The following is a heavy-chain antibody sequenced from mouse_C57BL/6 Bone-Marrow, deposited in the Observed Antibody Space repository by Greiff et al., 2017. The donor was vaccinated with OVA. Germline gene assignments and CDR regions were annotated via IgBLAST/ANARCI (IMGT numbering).Heavy chain of an antibody. CDR1: GYTFTDYN. D-gene: IGHD1-1*01. CDR2: INPNNGGT. V-gene: IGHV1-18*01. J-gene: IGHJ2*01. CDR3: ERCAQYYGGSYDY. Sequence: VQLQQSGPELVKPGASVKIPCKASGYTFTDYNMDWVKQSHGKSLEWIGDINPNNGGTIYNQKFKGKATLTVDKSSSTACMELRSLTSEDTAVYYGERCAQYYGGSYDYWGQGTTLTVSS.